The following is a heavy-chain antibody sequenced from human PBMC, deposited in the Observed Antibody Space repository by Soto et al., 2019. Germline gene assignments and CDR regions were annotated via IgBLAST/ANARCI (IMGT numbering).Heavy chain of an antibody. CDR2: ISADNGNT. V-gene: IGHV1-18*01. CDR1: GYTFYSHS. CDR3: ARCIQQDYYYGMDV. D-gene: IGHD5-18*01. J-gene: IGHJ6*02. Sequence: QAQLVQSGAEVKKPGASVKVSCKASGYTFYSHSISWVRQAPGQGLEWMGRISADNGNTQYAQKFRGRVTMTTDTSTITVYMELRNLRSDDTAVYYCARCIQQDYYYGMDVWGQGTTVTVSS.